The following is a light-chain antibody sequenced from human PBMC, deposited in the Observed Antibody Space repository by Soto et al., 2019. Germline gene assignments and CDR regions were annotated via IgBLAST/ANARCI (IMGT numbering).Light chain of an antibody. CDR3: QQYNDWPLT. J-gene: IGKJ1*01. V-gene: IGKV1-39*01. Sequence: EIQMTQSPSTLSASVGDRVTITCRASQSISSRLNCYQQKPWKAPNLLMCISSILQRGVPPRFSGTGTGTEFTLTISSLQSEDFALYYCQQYNDWPLTFGQGTKVDI. CDR1: QSISSR. CDR2: ISS.